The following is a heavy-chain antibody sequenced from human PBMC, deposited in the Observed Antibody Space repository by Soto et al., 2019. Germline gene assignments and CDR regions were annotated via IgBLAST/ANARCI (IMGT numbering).Heavy chain of an antibody. J-gene: IGHJ6*02. D-gene: IGHD6-13*01. CDR3: ATQAAASNYYYGMDV. CDR2: IYSGGST. V-gene: IGHV3-53*01. CDR1: GFTVSSNY. Sequence: GGSLRLSCAASGFTVSSNYMSWVRQAPGKGLEWVSVIYSGGSTYYADSVKGRFTISRDNSKNTLYLQMNSLRAEDTAVYYCATQAAASNYYYGMDVWGRGTTVTVSS.